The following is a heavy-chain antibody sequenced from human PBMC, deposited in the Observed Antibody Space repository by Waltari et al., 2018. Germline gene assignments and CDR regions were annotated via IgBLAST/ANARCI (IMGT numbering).Heavy chain of an antibody. CDR3: AKDISAIAVGNYFDY. V-gene: IGHV3-9*03. J-gene: IGHJ4*02. D-gene: IGHD6-19*01. Sequence: ELQLVGSGGGLVQPGGSLRLPWEASGFTFVDYAMHWVWHAPGKGLEWVSGISWNSGSIGYADSVKGRFTISRDNAKNSLYLQMNSLRAEDMALYYCAKDISAIAVGNYFDYWGQGTLVTVSS. CDR2: ISWNSGSI. CDR1: GFTFVDYA.